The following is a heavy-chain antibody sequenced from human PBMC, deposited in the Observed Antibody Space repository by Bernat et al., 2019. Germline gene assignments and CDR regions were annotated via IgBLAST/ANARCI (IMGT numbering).Heavy chain of an antibody. CDR2: IYYSGST. CDR1: GGSISSGGYY. J-gene: IGHJ4*02. D-gene: IGHD2-15*01. V-gene: IGHV4-31*03. Sequence: QVQLQESGPGLVKPSQTLSLTCTVSGGSISSGGYYWSWIRQHPGKGLEWIGYIYYSGSTYYNPSLKSRVTISVDTYKNQFSLKLSSVTAADTAVYYCARSYCSGGSCYTIFDYWGQGTLVTVSS. CDR3: ARSYCSGGSCYTIFDY.